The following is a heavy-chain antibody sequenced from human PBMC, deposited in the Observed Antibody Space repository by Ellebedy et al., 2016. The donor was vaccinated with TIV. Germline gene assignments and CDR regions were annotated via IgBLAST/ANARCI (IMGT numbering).Heavy chain of an antibody. CDR1: GFTFSGSA. V-gene: IGHV3-73*01. D-gene: IGHD3-22*01. CDR3: TPYYYDSSAIAQSLGY. J-gene: IGHJ4*02. Sequence: GESLKISCAASGFTFSGSAMHWVRQASGKGLEWVGRIRSKVNSYATAYAASVKGRFTISRGDSKNTAYLQMNSLKTEDTAVYYCTPYYYDSSAIAQSLGYWGQGTLVTVSS. CDR2: IRSKVNSYAT.